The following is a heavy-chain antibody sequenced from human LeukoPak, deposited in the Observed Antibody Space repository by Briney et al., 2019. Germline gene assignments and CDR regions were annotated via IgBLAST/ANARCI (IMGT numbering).Heavy chain of an antibody. Sequence: ASVNVSCKASGYTFTSYYMHWVRQAPGQGLEWMGIINPTGGTTTYAQKFQGRVTMTRDTSISTAYMELSRLRSDDTAVYYCATWGGLVGAIIDYWGQGTLVTVSS. CDR3: ATWGGLVGAIIDY. CDR1: GYTFTSYY. J-gene: IGHJ4*02. V-gene: IGHV1-46*01. CDR2: INPTGGTT. D-gene: IGHD1-26*01.